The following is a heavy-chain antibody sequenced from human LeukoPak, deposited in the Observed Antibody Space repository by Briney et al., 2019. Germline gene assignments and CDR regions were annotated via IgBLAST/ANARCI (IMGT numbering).Heavy chain of an antibody. V-gene: IGHV4-39*07. CDR1: GGSISSYTYF. D-gene: IGHD6-19*01. CDR2: IYYSGST. J-gene: IGHJ4*02. Sequence: SETLSLTCTVSGGSISSYTYFWGWNRQPPGKGLEWIGSIYYSGSTYYNPSLKNRVTMSVDTSKNQFSLKLSSVTAADTAVYYCASNPSMQWLVRNYWGQGTLVTVSS. CDR3: ASNPSMQWLVRNY.